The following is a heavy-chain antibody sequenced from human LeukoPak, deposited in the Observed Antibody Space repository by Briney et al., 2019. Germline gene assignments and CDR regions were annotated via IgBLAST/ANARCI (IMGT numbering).Heavy chain of an antibody. CDR1: GFPFSSYA. CDR3: VKHSGGVYGNSDY. V-gene: IGHV3-23*01. CDR2: ISGSGDTT. J-gene: IGHJ4*02. Sequence: GGSLRLSCEASGFPFSSYAMSWVRQAPGKGLEWVSAISGSGDTTYYPDSVRGRFTISKDSSKNTLQMNSLSADDTAMYYCVKHSGGVYGNSDYWGQGILVTVSS. D-gene: IGHD1-1*01.